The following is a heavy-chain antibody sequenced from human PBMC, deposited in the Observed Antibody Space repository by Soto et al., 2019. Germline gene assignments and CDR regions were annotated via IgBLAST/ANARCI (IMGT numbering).Heavy chain of an antibody. V-gene: IGHV3-9*01. D-gene: IGHD1-26*01. J-gene: IGHJ3*02. CDR3: AKDISSSGSSAFDI. Sequence: EVQLVESGGGLVQPGRSLRLSCAASGFTFDDYAMHWVRQAPGKGLEWVSGISWNSGSIGYADSVKGRFTISRDNAKNSLYLQMNSLRAEDTALYYCAKDISSSGSSAFDIWGQGTMVTVSS. CDR1: GFTFDDYA. CDR2: ISWNSGSI.